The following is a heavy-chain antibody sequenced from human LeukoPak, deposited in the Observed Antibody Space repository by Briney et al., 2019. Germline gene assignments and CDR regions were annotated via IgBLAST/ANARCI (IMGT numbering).Heavy chain of an antibody. Sequence: GGSLRLSCAASGFTFSSYAMSWVRQAPGKGLEWVSYISSSGDTIYYADSVKGRFTISRDNAKNSLYLQMNSLRAEDTAVYYCTRDPDDWGQGTLVTVSS. CDR2: ISSSGDTI. J-gene: IGHJ4*02. V-gene: IGHV3-48*04. CDR3: TRDPDD. CDR1: GFTFSSYA.